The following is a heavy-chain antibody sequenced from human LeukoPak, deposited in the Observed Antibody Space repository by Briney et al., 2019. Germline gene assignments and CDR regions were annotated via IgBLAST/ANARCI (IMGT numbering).Heavy chain of an antibody. CDR3: ARALPGAATAHNWFDP. D-gene: IGHD1-26*01. Sequence: ASVRVSCKASGYTFTIYGMSWVRQAPGQRLEWMGWISGFTGATNYAQKFQGRLSMTIDTSTNTTYMDLRTVTSDDTAIYYCARALPGAATAHNWFDPWGQGTLVTVSS. V-gene: IGHV1-18*01. J-gene: IGHJ5*02. CDR1: GYTFTIYG. CDR2: ISGFTGAT.